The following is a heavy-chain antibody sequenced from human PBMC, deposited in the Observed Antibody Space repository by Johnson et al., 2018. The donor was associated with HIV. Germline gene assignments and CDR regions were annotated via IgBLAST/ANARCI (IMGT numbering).Heavy chain of an antibody. J-gene: IGHJ3*02. CDR3: VRDQGSGCPTNAFDI. D-gene: IGHD6-19*01. V-gene: IGHV3-30*04. CDR2: ITYDGRNK. CDR1: GFTFRSYA. Sequence: QMLLVESGGGVMQPGKSLRLSCEASGFTFRSYAMHWVRQAPGKGLEWVAVITYDGRNKYYTDSVKGRFIISRDNSKNMTNLQMNGLSDEDTADYYCVRDQGSGCPTNAFDIWGRGTRVTVSS.